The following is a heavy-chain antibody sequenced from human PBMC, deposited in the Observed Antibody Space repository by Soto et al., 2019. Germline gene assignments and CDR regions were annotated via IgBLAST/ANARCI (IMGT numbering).Heavy chain of an antibody. Sequence: SVKVSCKASGGTFSSYAISWVRQAPGHELEWMGGIIPIFGTANYAQKFQGRDTITADESTSTAYMELSSLRSEDTAVYYCALLRAIYTNLGTGDNWFDHWGQGTLVTVSS. D-gene: IGHD3-16*01. CDR3: ALLRAIYTNLGTGDNWFDH. V-gene: IGHV1-69*13. CDR2: IIPIFGTA. CDR1: GGTFSSYA. J-gene: IGHJ5*02.